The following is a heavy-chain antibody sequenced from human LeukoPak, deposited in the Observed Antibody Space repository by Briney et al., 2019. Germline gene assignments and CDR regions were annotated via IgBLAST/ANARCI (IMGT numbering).Heavy chain of an antibody. D-gene: IGHD3/OR15-3a*01. Sequence: SVKVSCKASGGTFSSYAISWVRQAPGQGLEWMGRIIPIFGTANYAQKFQGRVTITTDESTSTAYMELSSLRSEDTAVYYCASVGLKDYHYYMDVWGKGTTVTVSS. CDR1: GGTFSSYA. J-gene: IGHJ6*03. CDR3: ASVGLKDYHYYMDV. CDR2: IIPIFGTA. V-gene: IGHV1-69*05.